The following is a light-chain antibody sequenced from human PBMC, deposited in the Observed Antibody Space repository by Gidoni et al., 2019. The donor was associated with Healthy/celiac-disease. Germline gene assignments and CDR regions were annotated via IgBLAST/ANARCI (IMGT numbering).Light chain of an antibody. CDR1: QGIRNY. CDR2: AAS. V-gene: IGKV1-17*01. J-gene: IGKJ1*01. Sequence: DIQITQCPSSLSASVGDRVTITCRASQGIRNYLGWYQQKPGKAPKRLIYAASSLQSGVPSRFSGSGSGTEFTLTISSLQPEDFATYYCLQHNSYPRTFGQGTKVEIK. CDR3: LQHNSYPRT.